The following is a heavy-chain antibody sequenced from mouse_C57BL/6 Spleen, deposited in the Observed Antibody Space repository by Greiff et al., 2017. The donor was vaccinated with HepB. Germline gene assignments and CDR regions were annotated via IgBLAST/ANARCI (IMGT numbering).Heavy chain of an antibody. D-gene: IGHD2-4*01. CDR1: GFSFNTYA. J-gene: IGHJ3*01. CDR2: IRSKSNNYAT. CDR3: VRQIYYDYDGAY. Sequence: EVKLMESGGGLVQPKGSLKLSCAASGFSFNTYAMNWVRQAPGKGLEWVARIRSKSNNYATYYADSVKDRFTISRDDSECMLYLQMNNLKTDDTAMDYCVRQIYYDYDGAYWGQGTLVTVSA. V-gene: IGHV10-1*01.